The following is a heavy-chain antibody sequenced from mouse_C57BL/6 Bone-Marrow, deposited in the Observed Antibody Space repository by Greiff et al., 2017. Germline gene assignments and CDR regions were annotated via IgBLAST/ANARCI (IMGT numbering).Heavy chain of an antibody. CDR2: IWTGGGT. CDR1: GFSLTSYA. D-gene: IGHD2-3*01. V-gene: IGHV2-9-1*01. Sequence: VMLVESGPGLVAPSQSLSITSTFPGFSLTSYALSWVRQPPGKGLEWLGVIWTGGGTNYISALKSRLSISKDNSKSQVFLKMNSLQTDDTARYYCARNDGYYPYYFDYWGQGTTLTVSS. J-gene: IGHJ2*01. CDR3: ARNDGYYPYYFDY.